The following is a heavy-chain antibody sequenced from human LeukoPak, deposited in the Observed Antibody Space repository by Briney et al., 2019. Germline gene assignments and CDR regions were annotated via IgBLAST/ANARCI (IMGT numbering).Heavy chain of an antibody. J-gene: IGHJ3*02. CDR3: ARRGYSSSWYLDAFDI. Sequence: GGSLGLSCAASGFTFSSYWMSWVRQAPGKGLEWVANIKQDGSEKYYVDSVKGRFTISRDNAKNSLYLQMNSLRAEDTAVYYCARRGYSSSWYLDAFDIWGQGTMVTVSS. CDR1: GFTFSSYW. CDR2: IKQDGSEK. V-gene: IGHV3-7*01. D-gene: IGHD6-13*01.